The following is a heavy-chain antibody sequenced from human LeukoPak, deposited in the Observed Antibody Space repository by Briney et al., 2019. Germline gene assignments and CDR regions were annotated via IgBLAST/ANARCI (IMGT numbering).Heavy chain of an antibody. V-gene: IGHV4-39*07. D-gene: IGHD4-17*01. Sequence: SETLSLTCTVSGGSISSSTYYWGWIRQPPGKGLEWIGSIYFSGSTYYNPSLKSRVTISVDTSKTQFSLKLSSVTAADTAVYYCARGTLYGDYVFDCWGQGTLVTVSS. CDR3: ARGTLYGDYVFDC. CDR1: GGSISSSTYY. J-gene: IGHJ4*02. CDR2: IYFSGST.